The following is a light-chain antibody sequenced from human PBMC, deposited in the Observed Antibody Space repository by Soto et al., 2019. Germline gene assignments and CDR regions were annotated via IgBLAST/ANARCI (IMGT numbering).Light chain of an antibody. CDR2: GAS. V-gene: IGKV3-20*01. CDR3: QQYDSSRT. J-gene: IGKJ1*01. Sequence: VVMTPSPGTLAVSPCEGATLSVRASQSVSSSYLAWYQQKPGQAPRLLIYGASSRATGIPDRFSGSGSGTDFTLTISRLEPEDFAVYYCQQYDSSRTFGQGTKVDIK. CDR1: QSVSSSY.